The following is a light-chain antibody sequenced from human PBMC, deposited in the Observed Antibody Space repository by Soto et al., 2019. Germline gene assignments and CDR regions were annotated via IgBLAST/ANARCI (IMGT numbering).Light chain of an antibody. J-gene: IGKJ1*01. CDR3: GQFVSSPPRT. V-gene: IGKV3-15*01. CDR2: GAS. Sequence: EIVMTQSPATLSVSPGERATFSCRASQSISSNLAWYQQKPGQAPRLLIYGASIRATGIPARFSGSGSGTEFTLTISTLQSEDFAIYYCGQFVSSPPRTFGQGTKVEIK. CDR1: QSISSN.